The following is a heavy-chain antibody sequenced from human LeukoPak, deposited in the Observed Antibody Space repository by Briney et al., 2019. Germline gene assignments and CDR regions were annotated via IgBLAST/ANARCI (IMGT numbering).Heavy chain of an antibody. D-gene: IGHD6-13*01. CDR2: ISYDGSNK. CDR3: ARDHYSNYPVARIAAAGTTDY. Sequence: GGSLRLSCAASGFTFSSYAMHWVRQAPGKGLEWVAVISYDGSNKYYADSVKGRFTISRDNSKNTLYLQMNSLRAEDTAVYYCARDHYSNYPVARIAAAGTTDYWGQGTLVTVSS. CDR1: GFTFSSYA. J-gene: IGHJ4*02. V-gene: IGHV3-30-3*01.